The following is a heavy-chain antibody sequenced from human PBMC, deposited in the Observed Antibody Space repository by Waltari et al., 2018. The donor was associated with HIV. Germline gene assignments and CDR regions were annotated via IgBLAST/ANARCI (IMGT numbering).Heavy chain of an antibody. D-gene: IGHD6-19*01. CDR1: GFTFRSFS. V-gene: IGHV3-21*02. J-gene: IGHJ6*02. CDR2: IITASTYI. Sequence: EMQLVESGGGLVKPGGSLRLSCAASGFTFRSFSMNWVRRAPGKGLEWVSSIITASTYIYYGDSVKGRFTISRDNAKNSLYLQMNSLRAEDTAVYFCARSSVPVGPLYGMDVWGQGTTVTVAS. CDR3: ARSSVPVGPLYGMDV.